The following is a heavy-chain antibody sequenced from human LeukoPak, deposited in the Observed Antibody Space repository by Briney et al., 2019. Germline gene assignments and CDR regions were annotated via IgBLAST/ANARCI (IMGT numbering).Heavy chain of an antibody. CDR3: ARGPYYDFWSGYEGDAFDI. V-gene: IGHV4-59*01. D-gene: IGHD3-3*01. J-gene: IGHJ3*02. Sequence: SETLSLTCTVSGGSISSYYWGWIRQPPGKGLEWVGYIYYSGSTNYNPSLKSRVTISVDTSKNQFSLKLSSVTAADTAVYYCARGPYYDFWSGYEGDAFDIWGQGTMVTVSS. CDR2: IYYSGST. CDR1: GGSISSYY.